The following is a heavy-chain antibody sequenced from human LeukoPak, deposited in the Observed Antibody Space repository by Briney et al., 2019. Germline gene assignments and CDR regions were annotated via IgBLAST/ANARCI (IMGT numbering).Heavy chain of an antibody. V-gene: IGHV4-34*01. J-gene: IGHJ4*02. Sequence: SETLSLTCTVSGGSISSYYWGWIRQPPGKGLEWIGEINHSGSTNYNPSLKSRVTISVDTSKNQFSLKLSSVTAADTAVYYCARGSRRLGYYYGSGSPTTYYFDYWGQGTLVTVSS. CDR1: GGSISSYY. D-gene: IGHD3-10*01. CDR3: ARGSRRLGYYYGSGSPTTYYFDY. CDR2: INHSGST.